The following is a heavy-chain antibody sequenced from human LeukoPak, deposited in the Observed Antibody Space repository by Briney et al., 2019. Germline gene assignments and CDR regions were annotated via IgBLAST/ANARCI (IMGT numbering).Heavy chain of an antibody. CDR3: ARGEGGSYYTGIDY. J-gene: IGHJ4*02. V-gene: IGHV1-18*04. D-gene: IGHD1-26*01. CDR1: GYTFTGYY. Sequence: GASVKVSCKASGYTFTGYYMHWVRQAPGQGLEWMGWISAYNGNTNYAQKLQGRVTMTTDTSTSTAYMELRSLRSDDTAVYYCARGEGGSYYTGIDYWGQGTLVTVSS. CDR2: ISAYNGNT.